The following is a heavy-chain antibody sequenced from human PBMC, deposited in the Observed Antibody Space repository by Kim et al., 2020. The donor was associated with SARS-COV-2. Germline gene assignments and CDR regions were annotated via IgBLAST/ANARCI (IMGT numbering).Heavy chain of an antibody. CDR1: GFTFSSYG. Sequence: GGSLRLSCAASGFTFSSYGMHWVRQAPGKGLEWVAVIWYDGSNKYYADSVKGRFTISRDNSKNTLYLQMNSLRAEDTAVYYCARDFCGGDCYYHDAFDIWGQGTMVTVSS. V-gene: IGHV3-33*01. CDR2: IWYDGSNK. J-gene: IGHJ3*02. CDR3: ARDFCGGDCYYHDAFDI. D-gene: IGHD2-21*02.